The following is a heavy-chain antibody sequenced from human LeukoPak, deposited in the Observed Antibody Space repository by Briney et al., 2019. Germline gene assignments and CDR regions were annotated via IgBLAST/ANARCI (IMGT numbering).Heavy chain of an antibody. D-gene: IGHD3-22*01. Sequence: ASVKVSCKASGGTFSSYAISWVRQAPGQGLEWMGGIIPIFGTANYAQKFQGRVTITTDESTSTTYMELSSLRSEDTAVYYCARDFDSSGPYYYYYMDVWGKGTTVTVSS. V-gene: IGHV1-69*05. CDR2: IIPIFGTA. CDR1: GGTFSSYA. CDR3: ARDFDSSGPYYYYYMDV. J-gene: IGHJ6*03.